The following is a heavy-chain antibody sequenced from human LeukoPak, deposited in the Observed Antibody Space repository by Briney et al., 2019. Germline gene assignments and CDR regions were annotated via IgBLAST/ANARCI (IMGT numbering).Heavy chain of an antibody. V-gene: IGHV1-2*06. Sequence: ASVKVSCKASGYTFTDHYMHWVRQAPGQGLEWMGRINPNSGGTNYAQKFQGRVTMARDTSTSTTYMELSRLRSDDTAVYYCAINKDSSAFDYWGQGTLVTVPS. J-gene: IGHJ4*02. CDR3: AINKDSSAFDY. CDR2: INPNSGGT. D-gene: IGHD6-6*01. CDR1: GYTFTDHY.